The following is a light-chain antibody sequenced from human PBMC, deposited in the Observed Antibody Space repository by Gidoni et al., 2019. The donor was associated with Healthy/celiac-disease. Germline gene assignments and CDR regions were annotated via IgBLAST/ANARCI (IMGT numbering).Light chain of an antibody. CDR1: QSVSSY. CDR2: DAS. Sequence: EIVLIQSPATLSLSPGERATLSCRASQSVSSYLAWYQQKPGQAPRLLIYDASNRATGIPARFSGSGSGTDFTLTISSLEPEDFAVYYCQQRSNWPTFGGXTKVEIK. V-gene: IGKV3-11*01. CDR3: QQRSNWPT. J-gene: IGKJ4*01.